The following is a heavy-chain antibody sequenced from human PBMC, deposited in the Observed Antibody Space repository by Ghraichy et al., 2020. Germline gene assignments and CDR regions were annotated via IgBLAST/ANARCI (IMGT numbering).Heavy chain of an antibody. D-gene: IGHD6-6*01. Sequence: GGSLRLSCAASGFTFSSYWMSWVRQAPGKGLEWVANIKQDGSEKYYVDSVKGRFTISRDNAKNSLYLQMNSLRAEDTAVYYCARDDGWDSSSSYFDYWGQGTLVTVSS. V-gene: IGHV3-7*03. CDR1: GFTFSSYW. CDR2: IKQDGSEK. CDR3: ARDDGWDSSSSYFDY. J-gene: IGHJ4*02.